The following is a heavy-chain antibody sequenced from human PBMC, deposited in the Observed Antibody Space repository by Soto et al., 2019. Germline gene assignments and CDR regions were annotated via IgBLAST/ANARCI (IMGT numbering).Heavy chain of an antibody. D-gene: IGHD3-3*01. J-gene: IGHJ4*02. CDR3: ARGWRYDFWSGYFEF. V-gene: IGHV3-30*03. CDR1: GFTFSSYG. Sequence: GGSLRLSCAASGFTFSSYGMHWVRQAPGKGLEWVAVISYDGSNKYYADSVKGRFTISRDNSKNTLYLQMDSLRAEDTAVYFCARGWRYDFWSGYFEFWGQGALVTVSS. CDR2: ISYDGSNK.